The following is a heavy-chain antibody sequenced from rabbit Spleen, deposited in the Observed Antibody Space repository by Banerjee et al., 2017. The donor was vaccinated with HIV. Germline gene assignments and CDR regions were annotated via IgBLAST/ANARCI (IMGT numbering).Heavy chain of an antibody. D-gene: IGHD8-1*01. Sequence: QEQLVESGGGLVQPEGSLTLTCTASGFSFSSGYDISWVRQAPGKGLEWIGFIYTGSGTTWYASWAKGRFTISKPSSTTVDLKMTSLTAADTATYFCARGSDRSYWKVYFELWGQGTLVTVS. CDR2: IYTGSGTT. CDR3: ARGSDRSYWKVYFEL. CDR1: GFSFSSGYD. V-gene: IGHV1S45*01. J-gene: IGHJ4*01.